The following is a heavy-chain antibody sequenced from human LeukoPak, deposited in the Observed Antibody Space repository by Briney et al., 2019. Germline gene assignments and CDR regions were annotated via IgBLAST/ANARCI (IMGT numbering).Heavy chain of an antibody. V-gene: IGHV3-7*03. D-gene: IGHD6-13*01. CDR1: GFPFNAYW. CDR2: IRQDGDTK. CDR3: ARSLPYGTTWYGRSDF. Sequence: GGSLRLTCAASGFPFNAYWMTWVRQAPGKGLEWVANIRQDGDTKYYVDSVKGRFTISRDNAMNSLYLQMNSLRAEDTAIYYCARSLPYGTTWYGRSDFWGQGTLVTVSS. J-gene: IGHJ4*02.